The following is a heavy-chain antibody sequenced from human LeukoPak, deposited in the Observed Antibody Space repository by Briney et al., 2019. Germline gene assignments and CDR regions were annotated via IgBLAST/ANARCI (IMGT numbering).Heavy chain of an antibody. V-gene: IGHV1-69*04. D-gene: IGHD1-26*01. CDR3: AREGTGSYAGSFVY. J-gene: IGHJ4*02. CDR1: GGSFSSYA. CDR2: IVPILGIA. Sequence: GASVKVSCKASGGSFSSYAISWVRQAPGQGLEWVGNIVPILGIADYAQKFQARVTITADKSASTVYMELTSLTSGDTAVYYCAREGTGSYAGSFVYWGQGTLVTVSS.